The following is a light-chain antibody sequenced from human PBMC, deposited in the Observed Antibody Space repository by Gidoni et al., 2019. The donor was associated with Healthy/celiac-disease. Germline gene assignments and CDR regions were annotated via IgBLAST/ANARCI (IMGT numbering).Light chain of an antibody. J-gene: IGKJ1*01. Sequence: DIQMTQSPSTLSASVGDRVTITCRASTSISSWLAWYQQKPGKAPKLLIYKASSLESGVPSRVSGSGSGTEFTLTISSLQPDDFATYYCQQYNSYSRTFGQGTKVEIK. V-gene: IGKV1-5*03. CDR1: TSISSW. CDR3: QQYNSYSRT. CDR2: KAS.